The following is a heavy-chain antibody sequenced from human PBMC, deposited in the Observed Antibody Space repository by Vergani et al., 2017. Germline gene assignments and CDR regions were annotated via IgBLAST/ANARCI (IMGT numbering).Heavy chain of an antibody. V-gene: IGHV4-39*01. D-gene: IGHD3/OR15-3a*01. Sequence: QLQLPESDPGLVKPSETLSLTCTVSGGSIRSTFYYWGWIRQPPGKGLEWIGTIYYSGSTYYNPSLKSRVTISVDTSKNQFSLKLNSVTAADTAVYYCARGETRTDWFDPWGQGTLVNVSS. CDR2: IYYSGST. CDR3: ARGETRTDWFDP. CDR1: GGSIRSTFYY. J-gene: IGHJ5*02.